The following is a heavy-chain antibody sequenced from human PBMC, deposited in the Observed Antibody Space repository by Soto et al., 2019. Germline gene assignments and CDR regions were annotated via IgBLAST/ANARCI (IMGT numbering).Heavy chain of an antibody. CDR3: ARESITIFGVVSNAFDI. CDR1: GFTVSSNY. D-gene: IGHD3-3*01. J-gene: IGHJ3*02. CDR2: IYSGGST. V-gene: IGHV3-53*04. Sequence: VQLVESGGGLVQPGGSLRLSCAASGFTVSSNYMSWVRQAPGKGLEWVSVIYSGGSTYYADSVKGRFTISRHNSKNTLYLQMNSLRAEDTAVYYCARESITIFGVVSNAFDIWGQGTMVTVSS.